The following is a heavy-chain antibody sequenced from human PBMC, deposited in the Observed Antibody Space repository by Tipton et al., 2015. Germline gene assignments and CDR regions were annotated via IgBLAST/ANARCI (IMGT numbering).Heavy chain of an antibody. D-gene: IGHD2-8*02. V-gene: IGHV3-23*01. CDR3: AAVPTGGCTSIKCSSYYYGMDV. CDR1: GFTFSNYA. J-gene: IGHJ6*02. Sequence: GSLRLSCAASGFTFSNYAMSWVRLAPGKGLEWVSGISGSGGGTYYADSVKGRFTISRENANNSLFLQMDTLRAGDTAVYFCAAVPTGGCTSIKCSSYYYGMDVWGQGTTVTVSS. CDR2: ISGSGGGT.